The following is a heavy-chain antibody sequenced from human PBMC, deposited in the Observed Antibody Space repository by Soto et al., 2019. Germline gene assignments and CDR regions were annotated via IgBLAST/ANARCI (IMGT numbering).Heavy chain of an antibody. D-gene: IGHD1-7*01. Sequence: QVQLVESGGGVVQPGRSLRLSCAASGFTVTNYGMHWVRQAPGKGLEWVAVIWHDGGNKYNADSVKGRFTISRDNSKNPLYLQMNSLRAEDTAVYYCARGNWNSGYFDYWGQGTLVTVSS. CDR1: GFTVTNYG. CDR3: ARGNWNSGYFDY. J-gene: IGHJ4*02. CDR2: IWHDGGNK. V-gene: IGHV3-33*01.